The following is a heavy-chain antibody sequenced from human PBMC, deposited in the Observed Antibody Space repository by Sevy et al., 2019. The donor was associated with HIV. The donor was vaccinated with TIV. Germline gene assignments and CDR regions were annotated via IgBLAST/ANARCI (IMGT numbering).Heavy chain of an antibody. CDR2: IYYSGST. Sequence: SETLSLTCTASGGSISSYYWSWIRQPPGKGLEWIGYIYYSGSTNYNPSLKSRVTISVDTSKNQFSLKLSSVTAADTAVYYCARTIYYDSSGYPSQGWFDPWGQGTLVTVSS. CDR3: ARTIYYDSSGYPSQGWFDP. CDR1: GGSISSYY. J-gene: IGHJ5*02. V-gene: IGHV4-59*01. D-gene: IGHD3-22*01.